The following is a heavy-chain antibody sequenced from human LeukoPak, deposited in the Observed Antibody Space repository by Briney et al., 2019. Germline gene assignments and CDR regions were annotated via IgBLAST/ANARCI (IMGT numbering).Heavy chain of an antibody. CDR1: GYAFTGYY. CDR3: ARLPLWGDAFDI. Sequence: ASVKVSCKASGYAFTGYYMRWVRQAPGQGLEWMGWINPNSGGTNYAQKFQGRVTMTRDTSISTAYMELSRLRSDDTAVYYCARLPLWGDAFDIWGQGTMVTVSS. V-gene: IGHV1-2*02. D-gene: IGHD2-21*01. J-gene: IGHJ3*02. CDR2: INPNSGGT.